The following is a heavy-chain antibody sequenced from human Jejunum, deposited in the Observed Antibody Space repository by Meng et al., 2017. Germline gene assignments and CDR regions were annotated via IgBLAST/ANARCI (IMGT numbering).Heavy chain of an antibody. V-gene: IGHV3-48*03. J-gene: IGHJ4*02. D-gene: IGHD3-10*01. CDR1: GFSFSYYE. CDR2: ITSSSSTI. Sequence: GGSLRLSCAASGFSFSYYEMNWVRQAPGKGLEWISYITSSSSTIDYADSVKGRFTISRDNAKQSLYLQMTGLRVEDTAVYYCARDSGRVAWGQGTLVTVSS. CDR3: ARDSGRVA.